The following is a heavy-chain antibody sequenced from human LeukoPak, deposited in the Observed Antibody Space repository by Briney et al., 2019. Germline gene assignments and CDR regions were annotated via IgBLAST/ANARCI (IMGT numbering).Heavy chain of an antibody. CDR2: IYYSGST. V-gene: IGHV4-39*07. CDR3: ARDRHPPLAYSGYDRLSNYYYMDV. D-gene: IGHD5-12*01. Sequence: PSETLSLTCTVSGGSISSSSYYWGWIRQPPGKGLEWIGSIYYSGSTYYNPSLKSRVTISVDTSKNQFSLKLSSVTAADTAVYYCARDRHPPLAYSGYDRLSNYYYMDVWGKGTTVTVSS. J-gene: IGHJ6*03. CDR1: GGSISSSSYY.